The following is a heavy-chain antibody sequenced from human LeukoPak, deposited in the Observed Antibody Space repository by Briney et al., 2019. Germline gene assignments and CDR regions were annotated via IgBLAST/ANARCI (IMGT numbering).Heavy chain of an antibody. J-gene: IGHJ5*02. CDR1: GASISSSSYY. Sequence: SETLSLTCTVSGASISSSSYYWGWIRQPPGKGLEWIGSIYYSGTTYYNPSLKSRVTISVDTSKNQFSLKLSSVTAADTAVYYCARSPQGTATTANWLDPWGQGTLVTVSS. CDR2: IYYSGTT. V-gene: IGHV4-39*01. D-gene: IGHD4-17*01. CDR3: ARSPQGTATTANWLDP.